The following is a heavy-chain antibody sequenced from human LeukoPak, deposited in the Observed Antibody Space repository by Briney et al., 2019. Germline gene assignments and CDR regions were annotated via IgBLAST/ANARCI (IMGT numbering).Heavy chain of an antibody. Sequence: ASVKVSCKPSGYTFIDSYIHWVRQAPGQGLEWMGWIKPNGDGTQYGQKFQDRFTMTRDTSVSSTYMELSGLRSDDTAVYYCAREKPAVPGTYFDYWGQGSLVTVSS. D-gene: IGHD6-19*01. CDR1: GYTFIDSY. CDR3: AREKPAVPGTYFDY. CDR2: IKPNGDGT. J-gene: IGHJ4*02. V-gene: IGHV1-2*02.